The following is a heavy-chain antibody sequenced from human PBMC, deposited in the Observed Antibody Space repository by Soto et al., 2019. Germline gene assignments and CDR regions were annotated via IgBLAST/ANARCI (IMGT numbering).Heavy chain of an antibody. Sequence: QVQLVQSGAEEKKPGASVKVSCKASGYTFTSYAMHWVRQAPGQRLEWMGWINAGNGNTKYSQKFQGRVTITRDTSASTAYMELSSLRSEETAVYYCARSYCSGGSCYSDWDYWGQGTLVTVSS. CDR2: INAGNGNT. CDR3: ARSYCSGGSCYSDWDY. CDR1: GYTFTSYA. V-gene: IGHV1-3*05. J-gene: IGHJ4*02. D-gene: IGHD2-15*01.